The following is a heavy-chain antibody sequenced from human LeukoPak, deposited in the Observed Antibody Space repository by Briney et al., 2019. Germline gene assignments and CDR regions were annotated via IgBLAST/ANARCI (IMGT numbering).Heavy chain of an antibody. J-gene: IGHJ4*02. CDR1: GGSISSGDYY. CDR3: ARSLGGIAVAPVNY. CDR2: IYYSGST. V-gene: IGHV4-61*08. D-gene: IGHD6-19*01. Sequence: SGTLSLTCTVSGGSISSGDYYWSWIRQPPGKGLEWIGYIYYSGSTNYNPSLKSRVTISVDTSKNQFSLKLSSVTAADTAVYYCARSLGGIAVAPVNYWGQGTLVTVSS.